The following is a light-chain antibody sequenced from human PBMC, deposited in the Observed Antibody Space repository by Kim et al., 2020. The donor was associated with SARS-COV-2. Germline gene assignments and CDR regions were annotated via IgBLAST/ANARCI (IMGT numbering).Light chain of an antibody. CDR1: SSNIGNNY. Sequence: SVLTQPPSVSAAPGQKVTISCSGGSSNIGNNYVSWYQQFPGTAPKLLIYDNNKRPSGIPDRFSGSKSGTSATLGITGLQTGDEADYYCGTWDSSLSAPLFGGGTQLTVL. V-gene: IGLV1-51*01. J-gene: IGLJ3*02. CDR3: GTWDSSLSAPL. CDR2: DNN.